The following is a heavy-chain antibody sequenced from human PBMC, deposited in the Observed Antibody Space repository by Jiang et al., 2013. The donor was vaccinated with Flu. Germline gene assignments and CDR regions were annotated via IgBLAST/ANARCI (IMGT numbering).Heavy chain of an antibody. Sequence: GAEVKKPGESLRISCEGSGYSFTNYWINWVRQMPGKGLEWMGRIDPSDSYTKYSPSFQGPVTFSFDKSISTAYLQWNSLKTSDTAMYYCTWSGSGMEIGFDDWGQGTLVTVSS. V-gene: IGHV5-10-1*01. D-gene: IGHD3-10*01. CDR1: GYSFTNYW. CDR2: IDPSDSYT. CDR3: TWSGSGMEIGFDD. J-gene: IGHJ4*02.